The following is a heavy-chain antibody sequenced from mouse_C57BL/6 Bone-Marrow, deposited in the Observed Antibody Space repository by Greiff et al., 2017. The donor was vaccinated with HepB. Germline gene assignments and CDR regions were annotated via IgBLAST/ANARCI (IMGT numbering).Heavy chain of an antibody. J-gene: IGHJ3*01. CDR2: INPNNGGT. D-gene: IGHD1-1*02. CDR3: ARFPRYYYEAWFAY. V-gene: IGHV1-26*01. Sequence: EVQLQQSGPELVKPGASVKISCKASGYTFTDYYMNWVKQSHGKSLEWIGDINPNNGGTSYNQKFKGKATLTVDKSSSTAYMELRSLTSEDSAVYYCARFPRYYYEAWFAYWGQGTLVTVSA. CDR1: GYTFTDYY.